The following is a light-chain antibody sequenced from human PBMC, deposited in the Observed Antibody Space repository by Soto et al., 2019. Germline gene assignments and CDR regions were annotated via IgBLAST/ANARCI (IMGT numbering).Light chain of an antibody. V-gene: IGKV3-15*01. J-gene: IGKJ1*01. CDR1: QSVSSN. CDR3: QQYDNWPST. Sequence: EIVMTQSPATLSVSPGERATLSCRASQSVSSNFAWYQQKPGQAPRLLIYGASTRATGIPARFSGSGSGTEFTLSISSLQSEDFAVYSCQQYDNWPSTFGQGTKV. CDR2: GAS.